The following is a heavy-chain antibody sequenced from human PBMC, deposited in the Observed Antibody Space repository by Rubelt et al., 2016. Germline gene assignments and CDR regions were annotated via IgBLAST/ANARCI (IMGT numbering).Heavy chain of an antibody. D-gene: IGHD6-6*01. V-gene: IGHV4-59*08. CDR2: IYNSGYT. CDR3: ASLNIAPRPVSMDV. Sequence: ESGQGLVKPSDTLSLTCTVSGGSISSDPWTWIRQPPGKGLEWIGYIYNSGYTNDNPALKTRVAISIDTSKNHFPLRLTSGTAADTAIYYCASLNIAPRPVSMDVWGQGTTVTVSS. CDR1: GGSISSDP. J-gene: IGHJ6*02.